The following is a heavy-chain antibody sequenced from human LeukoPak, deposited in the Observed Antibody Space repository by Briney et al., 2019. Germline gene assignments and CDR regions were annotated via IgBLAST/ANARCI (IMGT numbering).Heavy chain of an antibody. CDR1: GGTFSSYA. Sequence: SVKVSCKASGGTFSSYAISWVRQAPGQGLEWMGRIIPILGIANYAQKFQGRVTITADKSTSTAYMELSSLRSEDTAVYYCARDSGSHKYDYWGQGTLVTVSS. V-gene: IGHV1-69*04. CDR2: IIPILGIA. D-gene: IGHD1-26*01. J-gene: IGHJ4*02. CDR3: ARDSGSHKYDY.